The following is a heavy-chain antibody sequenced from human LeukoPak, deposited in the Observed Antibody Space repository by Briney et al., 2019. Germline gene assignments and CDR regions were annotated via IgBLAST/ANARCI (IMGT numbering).Heavy chain of an antibody. Sequence: GGSLRLSCAASGFTFSSYWMSWVRQAPGKGLEWVANIKQDGSEKYYVDSVKGRFTISRDNAKNSLYLQMNSLRAEDTALYYCAKKTGKCCYYFDYWGQGTLVTVSS. D-gene: IGHD1-14*01. CDR2: IKQDGSEK. J-gene: IGHJ4*02. V-gene: IGHV3-7*03. CDR1: GFTFSSYW. CDR3: AKKTGKCCYYFDY.